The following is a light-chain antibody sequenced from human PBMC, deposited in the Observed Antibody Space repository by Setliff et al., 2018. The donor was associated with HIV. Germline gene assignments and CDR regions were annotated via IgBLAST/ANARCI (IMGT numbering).Light chain of an antibody. J-gene: IGLJ1*01. CDR2: DVN. CDR1: SSDVGGYNY. V-gene: IGLV2-14*03. CDR3: SSYTTSSTLVYV. Sequence: QSVLTQPASVSGSPGQSITISCTGTSSDVGGYNYVSWYQQHPGKAPKLMIYDVNNRPSGVSNRFSGSKSGNTASLTISGLQAEDEADYYCSSYTTSSTLVYVFGSGTKGTVL.